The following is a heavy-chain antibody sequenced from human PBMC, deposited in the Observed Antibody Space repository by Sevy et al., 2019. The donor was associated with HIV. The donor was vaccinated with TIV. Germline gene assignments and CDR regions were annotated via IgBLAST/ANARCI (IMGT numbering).Heavy chain of an antibody. J-gene: IGHJ4*02. CDR3: ARGSRGYSYG. Sequence: SETLSLTCTVSGDSVSSGGYFWSWIRQPPGKGLEWIGYISYSGSTNYNPSLKSRVTISVDMSKKQFSLKLTSVTAADTAVYFCARGSRGYSYGWGQGTLVTVSS. CDR1: GDSVSSGGYF. V-gene: IGHV4-61*08. D-gene: IGHD5-18*01. CDR2: ISYSGST.